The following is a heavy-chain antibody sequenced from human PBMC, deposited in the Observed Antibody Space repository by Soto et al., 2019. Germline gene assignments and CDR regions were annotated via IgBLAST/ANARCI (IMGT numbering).Heavy chain of an antibody. Sequence: SETLSLTCTFSGGSISTYSWSWIRQPAGRGLEWIGRVYTSGSTNYNPSLKSRVTISIDVAKNQFSLKMTSITAADAGLYYCAARPHNYYGLDLWGQGTTVTVSS. CDR1: GGSISTYS. D-gene: IGHD3-10*01. CDR3: AARPHNYYGLDL. J-gene: IGHJ6*02. V-gene: IGHV4-4*07. CDR2: VYTSGST.